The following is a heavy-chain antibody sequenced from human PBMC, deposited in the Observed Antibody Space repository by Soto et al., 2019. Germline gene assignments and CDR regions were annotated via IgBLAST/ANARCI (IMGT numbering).Heavy chain of an antibody. D-gene: IGHD2-8*02. V-gene: IGHV1-69*01. CDR3: AGDGDVPSTTPRGGVDS. CDR1: GGTFSSYT. Sequence: QVQLVQSGAEVKKPGSSVKVSCKASGGTFSSYTFSWVRQAPGQGLEWMGGIVALFGTTNDAKIFQGRVTISADESTRSVYMELSSGRSEDSDMYYYAGDGDVPSTTPRGGVDSWGPAKVMNVSS. CDR2: IVALFGTT. J-gene: IGHJ3*02.